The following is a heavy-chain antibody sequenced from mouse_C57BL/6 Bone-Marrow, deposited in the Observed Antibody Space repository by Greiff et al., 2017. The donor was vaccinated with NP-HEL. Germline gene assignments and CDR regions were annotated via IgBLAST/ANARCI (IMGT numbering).Heavy chain of an antibody. J-gene: IGHJ1*03. Sequence: VKLKQPGAELVKPGASVKMSCKASGYTFTSYWITWVKQRPGQGLEWIGDIYPGSGSTNYNEKFKSKATLTVDTSSSTAYMQLSSLTSEDSAVYYCARSYDGYYWYFDVWGTGTTVTVSS. CDR3: ARSYDGYYWYFDV. D-gene: IGHD2-3*01. CDR1: GYTFTSYW. V-gene: IGHV1-55*01. CDR2: IYPGSGST.